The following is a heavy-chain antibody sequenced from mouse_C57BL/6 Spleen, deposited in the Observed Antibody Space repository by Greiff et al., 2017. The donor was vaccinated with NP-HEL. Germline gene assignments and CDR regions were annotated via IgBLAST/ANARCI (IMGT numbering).Heavy chain of an antibody. V-gene: IGHV1-75*01. CDR2: IFPGSGST. CDR3: ARWGHYGSSYADYFDY. D-gene: IGHD1-1*01. Sequence: VKLQESGPELVKPGASVKISCKASGYTFTDYYINWVKQRPGQGLEWIGWIFPGSGSTYYNEKFKGKATLTVDKSSSTAYMLLSSLTSEDSAVYFCARWGHYGSSYADYFDYWGQGTTLTVSS. J-gene: IGHJ2*01. CDR1: GYTFTDYY.